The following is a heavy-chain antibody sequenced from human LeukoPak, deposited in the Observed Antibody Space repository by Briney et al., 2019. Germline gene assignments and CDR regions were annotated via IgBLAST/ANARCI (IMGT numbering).Heavy chain of an antibody. J-gene: IGHJ4*02. V-gene: IGHV3-48*04. CDR3: ARSGRSGYNYPMDY. CDR1: GFIFSSYS. D-gene: IGHD5-18*01. Sequence: GGSLRLSCAASGFIFSSYSMNWVRQAPGKGLEWVSYITSSSSTIYYADSVKGRFTISRDNAKNSLYLQMNSLRAEDTAVCYCARSGRSGYNYPMDYWGQGTLVIVSS. CDR2: ITSSSSTI.